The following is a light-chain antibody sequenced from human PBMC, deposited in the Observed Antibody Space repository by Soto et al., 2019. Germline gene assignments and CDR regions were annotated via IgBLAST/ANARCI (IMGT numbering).Light chain of an antibody. CDR3: SSYTSSNSLA. V-gene: IGLV2-14*03. Sequence: QSALTQPASVSDSPGQSITISCTGTSSDVGGSNFVSWYQQHPGKPPKLIIYDVANRPSGVSNRFSGSKSGSTASLIISGLQAEDEADYYCSSYTSSNSLAFGGGTKLTVL. CDR2: DVA. J-gene: IGLJ2*01. CDR1: SSDVGGSNF.